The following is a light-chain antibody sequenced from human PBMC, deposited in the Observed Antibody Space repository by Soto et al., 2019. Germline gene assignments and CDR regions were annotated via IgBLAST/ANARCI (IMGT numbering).Light chain of an antibody. CDR3: QQYNDWWT. CDR2: GAS. CDR1: QSVGNY. J-gene: IGKJ1*01. V-gene: IGKV3-15*01. Sequence: EIVLTQSPATLSLSPGERATLSCRASQSVGNYLAWYQHKPGQAPRLLIYGASTRATGVPARFSGSGSGTEFTLTISSLQSEDFAVYYCQQYNDWWTFGQGTKVDIK.